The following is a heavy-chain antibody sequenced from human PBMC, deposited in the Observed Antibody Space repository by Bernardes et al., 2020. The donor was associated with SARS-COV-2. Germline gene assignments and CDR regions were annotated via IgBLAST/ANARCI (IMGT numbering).Heavy chain of an antibody. Sequence: GGSLRLSCAASGFTFSSYWMSWVRQAPGKGLEWVANIKQDGSEKYYVDSVKGRFTISRDNAKNSLYLQMNSLRAEDTAVYYRAREGLWFGGEYYYYGMDVWGQGTTVTVSS. CDR2: IKQDGSEK. V-gene: IGHV3-7*03. CDR3: AREGLWFGGEYYYYGMDV. J-gene: IGHJ6*02. CDR1: GFTFSSYW. D-gene: IGHD3-10*01.